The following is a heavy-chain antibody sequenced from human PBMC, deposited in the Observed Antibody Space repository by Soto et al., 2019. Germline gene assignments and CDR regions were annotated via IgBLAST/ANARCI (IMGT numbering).Heavy chain of an antibody. D-gene: IGHD3-9*01. Sequence: PSETLSLTFTASGGSVSSSSYYWGWVRQPPGKGLEWIGSVYYSGSTYYNPSLESRVTISVDKSKNQFSLKLMSLSAADTAVYYCGRLEGLATISYYFDYWGQGALVTVSS. J-gene: IGHJ4*02. CDR1: GGSVSSSSYY. V-gene: IGHV4-39*01. CDR2: VYYSGST. CDR3: GRLEGLATISYYFDY.